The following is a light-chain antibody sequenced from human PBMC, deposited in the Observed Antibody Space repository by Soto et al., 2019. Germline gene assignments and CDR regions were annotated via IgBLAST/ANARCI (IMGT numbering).Light chain of an antibody. Sequence: QSALTQPASVSGSPGQSIAISCTGTSSDVGAYNYVSWYQQHPGKAPKLMIYDVSNRPSGVSNRFSGSKSGNTASLTISGLQADDEADHHCNSYTPSPTYVFGTGRKVTIL. CDR2: DVS. CDR3: NSYTPSPTYV. CDR1: SSDVGAYNY. V-gene: IGLV2-14*03. J-gene: IGLJ1*01.